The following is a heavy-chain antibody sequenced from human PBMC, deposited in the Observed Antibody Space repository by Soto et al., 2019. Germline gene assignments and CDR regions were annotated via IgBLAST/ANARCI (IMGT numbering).Heavy chain of an antibody. V-gene: IGHV1-2*02. CDR3: ARLMHYSHSGGSSHSGFDM. CDR1: GYKFTTYF. J-gene: IGHJ3*02. Sequence: GASVKVSCKASGYKFTTYFIHWVRQAPGQGLEWIGWINPYSGGADLSQKFQGRVTMTRDTSISTAYMEVSSLRSDDTAVFYCARLMHYSHSGGSSHSGFDMWGQGTLVT. CDR2: INPYSGGA. D-gene: IGHD2-21*01.